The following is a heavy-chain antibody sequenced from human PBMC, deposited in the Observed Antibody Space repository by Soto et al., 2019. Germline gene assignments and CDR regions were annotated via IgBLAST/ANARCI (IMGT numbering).Heavy chain of an antibody. V-gene: IGHV3-23*01. D-gene: IGHD1-20*01. CDR2: ISGSGGST. Sequence: LRLSCAASGFTFRSYAMSWVRQAPGKGLEWVSAISGSGGSTYYADSVKGRFTISRDNSKNTLYLQMNSLRAEDTAVYYCAKVSGYNWNYFDYWGQGTLVTVSS. CDR3: AKVSGYNWNYFDY. CDR1: GFTFRSYA. J-gene: IGHJ4*02.